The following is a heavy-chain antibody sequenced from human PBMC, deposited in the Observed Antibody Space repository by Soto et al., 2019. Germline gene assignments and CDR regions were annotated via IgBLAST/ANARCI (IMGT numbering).Heavy chain of an antibody. J-gene: IGHJ6*02. V-gene: IGHV1-18*01. CDR3: IRLKILEVSSEVYYYTIDF. CDR2: VSTYNVNT. CDR1: GYTFTTYG. D-gene: IGHD3-22*01. Sequence: ASVKVSCKAFGYTFTTYGLSWVRQAPGQGLEWMGWVSTYNVNTYYAPRLQGRVTMTTDTSTTTAYMSLRSLRSDDTAIYYGIRLKILEVSSEVYYYTIDFWAPGSKVPIS.